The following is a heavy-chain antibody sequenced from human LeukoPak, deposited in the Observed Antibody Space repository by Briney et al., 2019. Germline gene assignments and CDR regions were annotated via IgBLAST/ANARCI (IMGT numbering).Heavy chain of an antibody. CDR2: IYYSGST. Sequence: PSETLSLTCTVSGGSISSYYWSWIRQPPGKGLEWIGYIYYSGSTNYNPSLKSRVTISVDTSKNQFSLKLSSVTAADTAVYYCARVRDGYNYLDYWGQGTLVTVSS. CDR1: GGSISSYY. J-gene: IGHJ4*02. V-gene: IGHV4-59*08. CDR3: ARVRDGYNYLDY. D-gene: IGHD5-24*01.